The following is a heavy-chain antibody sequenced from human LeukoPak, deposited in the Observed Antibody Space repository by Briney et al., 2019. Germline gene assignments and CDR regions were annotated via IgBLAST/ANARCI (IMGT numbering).Heavy chain of an antibody. J-gene: IGHJ6*04. D-gene: IGHD3-10*01. CDR1: RGTFSSYA. CDR3: ARAQYYYGSGSYYPGLYYYYGMDV. Sequence: SVKVSCKASRGTFSSYAISWVRQAPGQGLEWMGGIIPIFGTANYAQKFQGRVTITAAESTSTAYMELSSLRSEDTAVYYCARAQYYYGSGSYYPGLYYYYGMDVWGKGTTVTVSS. CDR2: IIPIFGTA. V-gene: IGHV1-69*01.